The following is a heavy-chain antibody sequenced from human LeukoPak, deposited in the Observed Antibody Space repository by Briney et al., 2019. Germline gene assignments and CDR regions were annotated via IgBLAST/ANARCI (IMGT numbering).Heavy chain of an antibody. Sequence: ASVKVSCKASGYTFTGYYMHWVRQAPGQGLEWMGIINPSGGSTSYAQKFQVRGTMTRDTSISTAYMELSRLRSDDTAVYYCARSAESSSWVEFDYWGQGTLDTVSS. CDR1: GYTFTGYY. J-gene: IGHJ4*02. CDR3: ARSAESSSWVEFDY. CDR2: INPSGGST. D-gene: IGHD6-13*01. V-gene: IGHV1-2*02.